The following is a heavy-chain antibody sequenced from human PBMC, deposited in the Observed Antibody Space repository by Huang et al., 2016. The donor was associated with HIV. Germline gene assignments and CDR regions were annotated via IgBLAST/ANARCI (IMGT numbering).Heavy chain of an antibody. V-gene: IGHV4-39*01. CDR3: ARRGWFGELYWFDP. CDR2: ISYSGST. Sequence: QLQLQESGPGLVKPSETLSLTCTVSGGSISSSSYYWGWIRQPPGKGLEWIGSISYSGSTYYNPSLKSRVTISVDTSKNQFSLKLSSVTAADTAVYYCARRGWFGELYWFDPWGQGTLVTVSS. J-gene: IGHJ5*02. D-gene: IGHD3-10*01. CDR1: GGSISSSSYY.